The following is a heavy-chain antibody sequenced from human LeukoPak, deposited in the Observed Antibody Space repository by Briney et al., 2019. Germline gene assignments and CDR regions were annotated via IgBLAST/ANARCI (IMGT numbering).Heavy chain of an antibody. CDR1: GFTFSGYA. CDR2: ISSSGNII. D-gene: IGHD2-15*01. J-gene: IGHJ4*02. Sequence: GGSLRLSCAASGFTFSGYAMNWVRQAPGKGLEWVSYISSSGNIIYYADSVKGRFTISRDNAKDSLYLQMNSLRAEDTAVYYCARGSYCSGGSCYPLFDYWGQGTLVTVSS. CDR3: ARGSYCSGGSCYPLFDY. V-gene: IGHV3-48*03.